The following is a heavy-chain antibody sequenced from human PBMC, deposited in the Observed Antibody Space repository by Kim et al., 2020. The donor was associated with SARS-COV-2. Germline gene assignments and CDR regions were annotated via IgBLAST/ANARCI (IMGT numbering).Heavy chain of an antibody. V-gene: IGHV4-39*07. CDR1: GGSISSSSYY. J-gene: IGHJ2*01. Sequence: SEILSLTCTVSGGSISSSSYYWGWIRQPPGKGLEWIGSIYYSGSTYYNPSLKSRVTISVDTSKNQFSLKLSSVTAADTAVYYCARSGGYWYFDLWGRGTL. CDR2: IYYSGST. CDR3: ARSGGYWYFDL. D-gene: IGHD1-26*01.